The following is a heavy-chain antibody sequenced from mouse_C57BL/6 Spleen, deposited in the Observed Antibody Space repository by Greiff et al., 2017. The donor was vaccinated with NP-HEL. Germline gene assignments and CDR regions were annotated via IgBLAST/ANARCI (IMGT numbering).Heavy chain of an antibody. CDR1: GYTFTSYW. CDR3: ARNSNYEAWFAY. D-gene: IGHD2-5*01. J-gene: IGHJ3*01. Sequence: VQLQQSGAELVKPGASVKLSCKASGYTFTSYWMHWVKQRPGQGLEWIGMIHPNSGSTNYNEKFKSKATLTVDKSSSTAYMQLSSLTSEDSAVYYCARNSNYEAWFAYWGQGTLVTVSA. V-gene: IGHV1-64*01. CDR2: IHPNSGST.